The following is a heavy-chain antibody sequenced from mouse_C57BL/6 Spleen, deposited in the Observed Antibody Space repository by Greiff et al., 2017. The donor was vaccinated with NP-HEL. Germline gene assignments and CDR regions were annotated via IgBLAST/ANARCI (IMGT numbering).Heavy chain of an antibody. V-gene: IGHV14-4*01. CDR2: IDPENGDT. J-gene: IGHJ3*01. Sequence: VQLQQSGAELVRPGASVKLSCTASGFNIKDDYMHWVKQRPEQGLEWIGWIDPENGDTEYASKFQGKATITADTSSNTAYLQLSSLTSEDTAVYYCTSVTRGGFAYWGQGTLVTVSA. CDR1: GFNIKDDY. CDR3: TSVTRGGFAY.